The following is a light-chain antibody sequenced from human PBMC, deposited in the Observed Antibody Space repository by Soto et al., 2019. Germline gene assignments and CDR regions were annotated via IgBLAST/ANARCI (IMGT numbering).Light chain of an antibody. J-gene: IGKJ1*01. V-gene: IGKV2-28*01. CDR3: MQALQTPK. CDR2: LGS. CDR1: QSLLHSNGYNY. Sequence: IVMTQSPLSLPVTPGEPASISCRSSQSLLHSNGYNYLDWYLQKPGQSPQLLIYLGSNRASGVPDRFSGSGSGTDFTLKISRVEAEDVGVYYCMQALQTPKFGQGTKVEIK.